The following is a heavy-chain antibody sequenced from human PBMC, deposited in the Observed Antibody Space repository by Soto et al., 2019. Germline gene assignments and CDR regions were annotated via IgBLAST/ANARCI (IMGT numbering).Heavy chain of an antibody. CDR2: MNPNSGNT. Sequence: ASVKVSCKASGYTFTSYDINWVRQATGQGLEWMGWMNPNSGNTGYAQKFQGRVTMTRNTSISTAYMELSSLRSEDTAVYYCARARRAYDFWSGPLHYYYYYYLDVWGKGTTVSVS. J-gene: IGHJ6*03. CDR3: ARARRAYDFWSGPLHYYYYYYLDV. D-gene: IGHD3-3*01. V-gene: IGHV1-8*01. CDR1: GYTFTSYD.